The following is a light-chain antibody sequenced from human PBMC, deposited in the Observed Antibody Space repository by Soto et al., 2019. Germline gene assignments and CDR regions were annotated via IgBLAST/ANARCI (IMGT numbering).Light chain of an antibody. CDR2: DAS. Sequence: EIVLTQSPATLSLSPGARATLSCRASQSVSSYLAWYQQKPGQAPRLLIYDASNRATGIPDRFSGSGSGTDFTLTISRLEPEDFAGYYCQQRNNWPLTFGPGSKVDSK. V-gene: IGKV3-11*01. CDR3: QQRNNWPLT. CDR1: QSVSSY. J-gene: IGKJ3*01.